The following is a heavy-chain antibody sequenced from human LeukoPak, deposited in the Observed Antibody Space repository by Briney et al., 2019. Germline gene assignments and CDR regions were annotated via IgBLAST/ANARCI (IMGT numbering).Heavy chain of an antibody. Sequence: GGSLRLSCAASGFMFSDYAMSWVRQAPGKGLEWVSSISGSGGSIYYADSVKGRFTISRDNSKNTLYLQMNSLRAEDTAVYYCAKTKAFTSGFPLDLWGQGTLVTVSS. CDR1: GFMFSDYA. CDR3: AKTKAFTSGFPLDL. D-gene: IGHD3-22*01. V-gene: IGHV3-23*01. J-gene: IGHJ5*02. CDR2: ISGSGGSI.